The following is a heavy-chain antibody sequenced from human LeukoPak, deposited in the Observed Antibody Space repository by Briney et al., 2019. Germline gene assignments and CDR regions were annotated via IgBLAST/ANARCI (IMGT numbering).Heavy chain of an antibody. CDR2: ISVYNGNT. CDR3: ARDGSFRCSSTSCYSGYYYYGMDV. CDR1: GYTFTSYG. J-gene: IGHJ6*02. V-gene: IGHV1-18*01. D-gene: IGHD2-2*01. Sequence: ASVKVSCKASGYTFTSYGISWVRQAPGQGHEWVGWISVYNGNTNYAQKLQGRLTMTTDTSTSTAYMELRSLRSDDTAVYYCARDGSFRCSSTSCYSGYYYYGMDVWGQGTTVTVSS.